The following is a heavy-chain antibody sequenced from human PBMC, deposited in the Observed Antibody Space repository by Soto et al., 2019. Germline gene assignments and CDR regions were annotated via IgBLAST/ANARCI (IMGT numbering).Heavy chain of an antibody. CDR3: ARLQIDIVVVTEYYFAY. D-gene: IGHD2-21*02. CDR2: IYYSGST. J-gene: IGHJ4*02. Sequence: QLQLQESGPGLVKPSETLSLTCTVSGGSISSSSYYWGWIRQPPGKGLEWIGSIYYSGSTYYNPSLKSPVPMSVDTSKNQCSLKLSSVTAADTAVYYWARLQIDIVVVTEYYFAYWGQGTLVTVSS. CDR1: GGSISSSSYY. V-gene: IGHV4-39*01.